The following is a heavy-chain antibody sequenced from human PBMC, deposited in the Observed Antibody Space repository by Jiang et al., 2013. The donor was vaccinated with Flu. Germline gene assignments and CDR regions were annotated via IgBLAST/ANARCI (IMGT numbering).Heavy chain of an antibody. J-gene: IGHJ4*02. Sequence: QLVESGGGVVQPGKSLRLSCAASGFTFSTYGIHWVRQAPGKGLEWVALISYDGNNAYYADSVMGRFSVSRDNSKNIAFLQMDSLGAEDTAVYYCARVDVAPFDYWGQ. CDR3: ARVDVAPFDY. D-gene: IGHD2-15*01. CDR1: GFTFSTYG. CDR2: ISYDGNNA. V-gene: IGHV3-33*05.